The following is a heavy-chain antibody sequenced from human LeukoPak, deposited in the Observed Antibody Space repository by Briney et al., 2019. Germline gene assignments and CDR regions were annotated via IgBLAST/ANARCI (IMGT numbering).Heavy chain of an antibody. D-gene: IGHD3-9*01. CDR1: GFNFSSYE. Sequence: GGSLILSCAASGFNFSSYEMIWVRQAPGKGLEWSSYISTSGSTIYYADSVKGRFTISRDNSKNTLYLQMNSLRAEDTAVYYCAKDQVLELRYFDYWGQGTLVTVSS. CDR3: AKDQVLELRYFDY. J-gene: IGHJ4*02. CDR2: ISTSGSTI. V-gene: IGHV3-48*03.